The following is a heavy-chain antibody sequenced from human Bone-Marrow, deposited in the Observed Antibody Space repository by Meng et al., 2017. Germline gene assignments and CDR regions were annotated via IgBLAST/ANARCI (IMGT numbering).Heavy chain of an antibody. CDR2: INHSGST. V-gene: IGHV4-34*01. Sequence: QVQRPQWVAGRFMPSATRSPTWAGYGGSFSGYYWSWIRQPPGKGLEWIGEINHSGSTNYHPSLKSRVTISVDTSKNQFSLKLSSVTAADTAVYYCARGRKSTAGWIQLWKLAYWGQGTLVTVSS. CDR3: ARGRKSTAGWIQLWKLAY. CDR1: GGSFSGYY. J-gene: IGHJ4*02. D-gene: IGHD5-18*01.